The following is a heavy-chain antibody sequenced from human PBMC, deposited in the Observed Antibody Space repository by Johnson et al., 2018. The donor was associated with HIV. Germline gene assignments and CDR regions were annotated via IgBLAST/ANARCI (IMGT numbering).Heavy chain of an antibody. CDR1: GFTFGTYW. CDR3: ARKGDAFDI. V-gene: IGHV3-7*03. J-gene: IGHJ3*02. Sequence: EVHLVEYGGGLVKPGESLRLSCVVSGFTFGTYWMTWVRQAPGNGLEWVATIKLDGSDKYYLDSVKGRFTISRDNGRNSLYLQMNSLRAEDTAVYYCARKGDAFDIWGQGTTVTVSS. CDR2: IKLDGSDK.